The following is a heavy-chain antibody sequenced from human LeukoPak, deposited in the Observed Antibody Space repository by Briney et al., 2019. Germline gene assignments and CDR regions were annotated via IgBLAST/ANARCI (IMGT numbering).Heavy chain of an antibody. CDR3: ARDPTMVVVVVSALYGMDV. V-gene: IGHV1-46*01. Sequence: ASVKVSCKASGYTFTSKHIHWVRQAPGHGLEWMGIINPNDGSTTYAQKFQGRVTMTSDTSTSTVYMELSSLRSEDTAVFYCARDPTMVVVVVSALYGMDVWGQGTSVTVSS. D-gene: IGHD3-22*01. J-gene: IGHJ6*02. CDR1: GYTFTSKH. CDR2: INPNDGST.